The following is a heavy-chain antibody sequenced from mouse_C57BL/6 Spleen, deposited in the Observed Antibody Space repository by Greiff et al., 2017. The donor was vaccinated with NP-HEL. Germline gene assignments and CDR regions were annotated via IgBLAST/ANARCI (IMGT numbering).Heavy chain of an antibody. CDR2: IRSKSSNYAT. CDR1: GFTFNTYA. Sequence: EVQRVESGGGLVQPKGSLKLSCAASGFTFNTYAMHWVRQAPGKGLEWVARIRSKSSNYATYYADSVKDRFTISRDDSQSMLYLQMNNLKTEDTAMYYCVRPSSGQAWFAYWGQGTLVTVSA. V-gene: IGHV10-3*01. D-gene: IGHD3-2*02. CDR3: VRPSSGQAWFAY. J-gene: IGHJ3*01.